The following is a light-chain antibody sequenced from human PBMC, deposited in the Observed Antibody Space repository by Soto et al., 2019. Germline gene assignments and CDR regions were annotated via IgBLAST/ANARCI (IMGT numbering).Light chain of an antibody. CDR2: AAS. Sequence: DIQMSQSPSSLSASFGDRVTITCRASESISSHLNWYQHKPGRAPDLLIYAASTLQTGVPSRFTGSGSGTEFTLTITGLQLEDFATYYCQQDYSTLATFGQGTRLEI. V-gene: IGKV1-39*01. J-gene: IGKJ5*01. CDR1: ESISSH. CDR3: QQDYSTLAT.